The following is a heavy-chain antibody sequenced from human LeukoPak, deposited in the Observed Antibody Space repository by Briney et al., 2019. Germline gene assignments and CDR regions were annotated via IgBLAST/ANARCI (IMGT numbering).Heavy chain of an antibody. CDR3: ARAAASAGTRMSP. J-gene: IGHJ5*02. D-gene: IGHD6-13*01. V-gene: IGHV6-1*01. Sequence: SQTLSLTCAISGDSVSGNSAAWNWIRQSPSGGLEWLGRTYYRSKWYSDYAVSVKSRISINPDTSKNQFSLQLNSVTPEDTAVYYCARAAASAGTRMSPWGPGTLVTVSS. CDR2: TYYRSKWYS. CDR1: GDSVSGNSAA.